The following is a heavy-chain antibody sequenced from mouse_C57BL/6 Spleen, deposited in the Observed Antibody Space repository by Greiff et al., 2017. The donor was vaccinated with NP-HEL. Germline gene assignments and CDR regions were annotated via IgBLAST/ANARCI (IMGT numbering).Heavy chain of an antibody. CDR1: GYSFTGYF. D-gene: IGHD1-1*01. Sequence: VQLQQSGPELVKPGDSVKISCKASGYSFTGYFMNWVMQSHGKSLEWIGRINPYNGDTFYNQKFKGKATLTVDKSSSTAHMELRSLTSEDSAVYYCARYGSSYGYFDYWGQGTTLTVSS. J-gene: IGHJ2*01. CDR2: INPYNGDT. V-gene: IGHV1-20*01. CDR3: ARYGSSYGYFDY.